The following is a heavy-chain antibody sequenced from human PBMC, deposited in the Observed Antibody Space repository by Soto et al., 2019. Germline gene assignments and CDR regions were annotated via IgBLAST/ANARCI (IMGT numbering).Heavy chain of an antibody. D-gene: IGHD5-12*01. CDR2: IYYSGST. Sequence: SETLSLTCTVSGGSISSYYWSWLRQPPGKGLEWIGYIYYSGSTNYNPSLKSRVTISVDTSKNQFSLKLSSVTAADTAVYYCAREVGGYSGYDPYYFDYWGQGTLVTVSS. CDR3: AREVGGYSGYDPYYFDY. CDR1: GGSISSYY. J-gene: IGHJ4*02. V-gene: IGHV4-59*01.